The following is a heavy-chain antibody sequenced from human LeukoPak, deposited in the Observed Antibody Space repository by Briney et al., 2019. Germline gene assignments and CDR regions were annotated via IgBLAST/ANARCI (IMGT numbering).Heavy chain of an antibody. CDR2: ISGSGGST. J-gene: IGHJ5*02. D-gene: IGHD1-1*01. V-gene: IGHV3-23*01. Sequence: GGSLTLSCAASGFTFSSYAMSWLRQAPGKGLEWVSAISGSGGSTYYADSVKGRFTISRDNSKNTLYLQMNSLRAEDTAVYYCAKRYTVIWFDHWGQGTLVTVSS. CDR1: GFTFSSYA. CDR3: AKRYTVIWFDH.